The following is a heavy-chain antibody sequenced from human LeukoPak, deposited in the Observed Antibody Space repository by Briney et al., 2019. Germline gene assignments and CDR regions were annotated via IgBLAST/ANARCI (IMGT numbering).Heavy chain of an antibody. J-gene: IGHJ4*02. D-gene: IGHD3-10*01. Sequence: SETLSLTCIVSGGSISRSSYYWGWIRQPPGKGLEWIGSIYYSGITYYNPSLKSRVAISVDTSKNQFSLKLSSVTAADTAVYYCARHPEGGYWNFDYWGQGTLVTVSS. CDR2: IYYSGIT. V-gene: IGHV4-39*01. CDR1: GGSISRSSYY. CDR3: ARHPEGGYWNFDY.